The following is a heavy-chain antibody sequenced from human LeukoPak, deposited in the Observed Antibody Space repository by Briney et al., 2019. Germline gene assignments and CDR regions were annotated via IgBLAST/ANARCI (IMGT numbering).Heavy chain of an antibody. CDR1: GGSFSGDY. Sequence: SETLSLTCAVYGGSFSGDYWSWIRQPPGKGLEWIGEINHSGSTNYNPSLKSRVTISVDTSKNQLSLKLSSVTAADTAVYYCARGLTVYDYIWGSYRSRSWFDPWGQGTLVTVSS. V-gene: IGHV4-34*01. CDR2: INHSGST. CDR3: ARGLTVYDYIWGSYRSRSWFDP. J-gene: IGHJ5*02. D-gene: IGHD3-16*02.